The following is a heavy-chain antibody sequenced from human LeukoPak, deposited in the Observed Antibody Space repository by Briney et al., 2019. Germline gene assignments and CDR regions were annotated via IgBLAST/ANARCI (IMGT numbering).Heavy chain of an antibody. V-gene: IGHV4-59*08. J-gene: IGHJ6*02. CDR3: ARLSSTLYYSMDV. Sequence: TASETLSLTCAVSGGSISSYYWTWIRQPPGKGLEWVGYIQNSAIYRAKIKSSPSLQSRVSLSIDTSKNQVSLTVNSVTAADTAAYYCARLSSTLYYSMDVWGPGTAVTVSS. CDR1: GGSISSYY. D-gene: IGHD6-6*01. CDR2: IQNSAIYRAKI.